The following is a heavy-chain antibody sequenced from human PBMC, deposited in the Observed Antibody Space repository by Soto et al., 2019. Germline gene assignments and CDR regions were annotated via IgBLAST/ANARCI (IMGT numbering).Heavy chain of an antibody. V-gene: IGHV4-59*01. J-gene: IGHJ4*02. CDR3: ARAYYESSGYSPIDY. Sequence: SETLSLTCTVSGGSINNYYWSWIRQPPGKGLEWIGYIFSTGNGNYNPSLKSRATMSVDTSRNQFSLKLSSVTAADTAVYYCARAYYESSGYSPIDYWGRGTLVTVSS. CDR2: IFSTGNG. CDR1: GGSINNYY. D-gene: IGHD3-22*01.